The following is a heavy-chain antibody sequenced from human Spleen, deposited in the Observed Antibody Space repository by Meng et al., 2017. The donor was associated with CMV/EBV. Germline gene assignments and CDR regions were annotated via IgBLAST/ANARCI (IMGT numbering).Heavy chain of an antibody. D-gene: IGHD7-27*01. CDR1: GISFDVYG. J-gene: IGHJ4*02. CDR3: ARAGSANWGYFDY. CDR2: INWSGGRT. V-gene: IGHV3-20*04. Sequence: GESLKISCAASGISFDVYGMSWVRQVPGKGLEWVSGINWSGGRTGYADSVKGRFTISRDNSKNTLYLQMNSLRTEDTTVYYCARAGSANWGYFDYWGQGTLVTVSS.